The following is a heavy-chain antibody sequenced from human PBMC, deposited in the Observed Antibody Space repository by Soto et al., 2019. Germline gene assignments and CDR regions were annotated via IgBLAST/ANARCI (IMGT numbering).Heavy chain of an antibody. CDR1: GFTFSTYW. J-gene: IGHJ4*02. CDR2: IKYDGVER. Sequence: EVPLVESGGGLVQPGGSLRLSCAASGFTFSTYWAAWVRQAPGKGLEWVATIKYDGVERHYVDSVKGRFTISRDNAKNSLYLQMNSLRAEDTAVYFCARPQTEFIAFRSSWYQYYDYWGQGTLVTVSS. V-gene: IGHV3-7*04. D-gene: IGHD6-13*01. CDR3: ARPQTEFIAFRSSWYQYYDY.